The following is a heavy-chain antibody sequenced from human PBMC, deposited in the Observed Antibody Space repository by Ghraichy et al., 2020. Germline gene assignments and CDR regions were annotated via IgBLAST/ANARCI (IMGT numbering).Heavy chain of an antibody. CDR1: GFTFSTHW. CDR3: ARGRGWFDS. CDR2: IREDGSET. Sequence: GGSLRLSCAATGFTFSTHWMTWVRQAPGEGLEWVANIREDGSETEYVDSVKGRFTISRDNTKKSLYLQMSSLRVEDTAVYYCARGRGWFDSWGQGTLVTVSS. V-gene: IGHV3-7*01. D-gene: IGHD3-10*01. J-gene: IGHJ5*01.